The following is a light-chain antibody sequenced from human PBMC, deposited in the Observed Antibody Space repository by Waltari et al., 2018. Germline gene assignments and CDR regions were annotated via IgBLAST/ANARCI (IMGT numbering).Light chain of an antibody. J-gene: IGKJ2*01. CDR2: WAS. Sequence: DIVMTQSPDSLAVSLGARATINCKSSQSVLYRSNNKNYLAWYQQKPGQPPKLLIYWASTRESGVPDRFSGSGSGTDFTLTISSLQAEDVAVYYCQQYYSTPPTFGQGTKLEIK. CDR1: QSVLYRSNNKNY. CDR3: QQYYSTPPT. V-gene: IGKV4-1*01.